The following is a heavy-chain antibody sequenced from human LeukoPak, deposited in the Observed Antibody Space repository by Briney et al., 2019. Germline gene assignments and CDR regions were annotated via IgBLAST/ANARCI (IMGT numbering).Heavy chain of an antibody. D-gene: IGHD3-22*01. CDR2: FDPEDGET. CDR3: ATASDSSGNRNFDY. CDR1: GYTLTELS. V-gene: IGHV1-24*01. Sequence: ASVKVSCKVSGYTLTELSMHWVRQAPGKGLEWMGGFDPEDGETIYAQKFQGRVTMTEDTSTDTAYMELSSLRSEDTAVYYCATASDSSGNRNFDYWGQGTLVTVSS. J-gene: IGHJ4*02.